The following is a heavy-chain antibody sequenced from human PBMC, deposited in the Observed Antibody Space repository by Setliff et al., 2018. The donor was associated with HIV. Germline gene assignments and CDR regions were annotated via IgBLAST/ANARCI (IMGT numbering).Heavy chain of an antibody. D-gene: IGHD4-4*01. V-gene: IGHV3-21*04. CDR2: ISRSGTII. Sequence: GGSLRLSCAASGFTFSIYTINWVRQAPGKGLEWVSSISRSGTIIYYADSVKGRFTISRDNAKNSLYLQMNSLRAEDTAVYYCERDTELAYVDYWGQGTLVTVSS. CDR1: GFTFSIYT. J-gene: IGHJ4*02. CDR3: ERDTELAYVDY.